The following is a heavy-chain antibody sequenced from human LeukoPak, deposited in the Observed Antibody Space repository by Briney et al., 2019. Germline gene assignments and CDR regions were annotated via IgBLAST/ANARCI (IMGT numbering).Heavy chain of an antibody. V-gene: IGHV4-59*01. Sequence: SDTLSLTCTVSGGSISRYYGSWIREPPGKGLEWIGYIYYSGSTHYNPFLKSRVTISVDTSKNQFSLKLSSVTAADTAVYYCARDRGPDAFDIWGQGTMVTVSS. CDR2: IYYSGST. J-gene: IGHJ3*02. CDR1: GGSISRYY. CDR3: ARDRGPDAFDI.